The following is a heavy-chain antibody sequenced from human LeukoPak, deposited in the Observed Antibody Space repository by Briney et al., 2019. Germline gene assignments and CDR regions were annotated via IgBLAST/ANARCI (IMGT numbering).Heavy chain of an antibody. J-gene: IGHJ3*02. CDR2: ISGSGVST. CDR3: ARACSGGGCYLAAFDI. Sequence: GGSLRLSCAASGFTFSSYAMSWVRQAPGRGLEWVSGISGSGVSTYYADSVKGRFTISRDNSKNTLYLQMDSLRAEDTAVYYCARACSGGGCYLAAFDIWGQGTMVTVSS. CDR1: GFTFSSYA. D-gene: IGHD2-15*01. V-gene: IGHV3-23*01.